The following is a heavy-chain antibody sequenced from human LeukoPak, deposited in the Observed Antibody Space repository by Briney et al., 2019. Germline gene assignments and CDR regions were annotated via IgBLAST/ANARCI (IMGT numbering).Heavy chain of an antibody. D-gene: IGHD1-26*01. CDR3: ARASSGSHWDYFDY. V-gene: IGHV4-39*07. J-gene: IGHJ4*02. CDR1: GGPISSSSYY. CDR2: IYYSGST. Sequence: SETLXLTCTVSGGPISSSSYYWGWIRQPPGKGLEWIGSIYYSGSTYYNPSLKSRVTISVDTSKNQFSLKLSSVTAADTAVYYCARASSGSHWDYFDYWGQGTLVTVSS.